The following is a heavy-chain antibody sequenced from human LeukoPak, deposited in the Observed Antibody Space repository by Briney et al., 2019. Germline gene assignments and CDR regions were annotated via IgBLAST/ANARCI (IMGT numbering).Heavy chain of an antibody. D-gene: IGHD6-13*01. CDR3: ARGMYTNSWYYFDY. Sequence: GGSLRLSCAASGFTVISTYMSWVRQAPGKGLEWVSVIHSGGTTYYPDSVKGRFTISRDNSKNSLYLQMSSLRVEDTAVYYCARGMYTNSWYYFDYWGREPWSPSPQ. CDR2: IHSGGTT. J-gene: IGHJ4*02. V-gene: IGHV3-66*02. CDR1: GFTVISTY.